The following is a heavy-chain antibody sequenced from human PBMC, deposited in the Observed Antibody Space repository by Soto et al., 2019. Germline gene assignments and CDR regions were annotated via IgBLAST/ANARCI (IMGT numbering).Heavy chain of an antibody. V-gene: IGHV1-8*01. CDR3: AIHHDYGSGSYYLGD. D-gene: IGHD3-10*01. J-gene: IGHJ4*02. CDR1: GYTFTSYD. Sequence: QVQLVQSGAEVKKPGASVKVSCKASGYTFTSYDINWVRQATGQGLEWMGWMNPNSGNTGYAQKFQGRVTMTRNTSISKAYIEVSSLRSEDTDVYYCAIHHDYGSGSYYLGDWGQGTLVTVSS. CDR2: MNPNSGNT.